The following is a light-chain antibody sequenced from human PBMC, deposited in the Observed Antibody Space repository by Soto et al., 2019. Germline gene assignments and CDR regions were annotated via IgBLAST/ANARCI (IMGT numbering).Light chain of an antibody. CDR2: RNN. J-gene: IGLJ1*01. CDR3: AGWDDSLHGLL. V-gene: IGLV1-47*01. CDR1: SSNIGTNY. Sequence: QSVLTQPPSASGTPGQRVTISCSGGSSNIGTNYVYWYQQLPGTAPKLLIYRNNLRPSGVPDRFSASKSGTSASLAISGLRSEDEGDYFCAGWDDSLHGLLFGAGTKLNVL.